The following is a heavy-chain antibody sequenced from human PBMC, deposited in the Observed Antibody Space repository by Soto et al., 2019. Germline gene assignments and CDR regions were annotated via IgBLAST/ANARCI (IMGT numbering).Heavy chain of an antibody. D-gene: IGHD5-12*01. CDR3: AKDSRRDGYNSQARPDY. Sequence: GALRLSCAASGFTFSSYGMHWVRQAPGKGLEWVAVISYDGSNKYYADSVKGRFTISRDNSKNTLYLQMNSLRAEDTAVYYCAKDSRRDGYNSQARPDYWGQGTLVTVSS. J-gene: IGHJ4*02. CDR1: GFTFSSYG. V-gene: IGHV3-30*18. CDR2: ISYDGSNK.